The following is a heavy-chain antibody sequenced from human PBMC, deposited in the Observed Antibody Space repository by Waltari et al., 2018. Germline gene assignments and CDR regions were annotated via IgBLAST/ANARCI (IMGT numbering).Heavy chain of an antibody. J-gene: IGHJ3*02. D-gene: IGHD3-10*02. CDR3: ARMLDAFDI. Sequence: EVQLVESGGGLVKPGGSLRLSCAASGFTFSNFTMNWVRQTPGRGLEWGSSMCPTSRYIYYADSRKGRFTISRDNAKNSLSLQMDSLRAEDTAVDYCARMLDAFDIWGHGTMVTVSS. CDR1: GFTFSNFT. CDR2: MCPTSRYI. V-gene: IGHV3-21*01.